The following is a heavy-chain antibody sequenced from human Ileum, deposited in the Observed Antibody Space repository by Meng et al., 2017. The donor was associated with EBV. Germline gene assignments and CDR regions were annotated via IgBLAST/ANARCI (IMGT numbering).Heavy chain of an antibody. Sequence: GPGPVKPSGVLSVTCLVSGGSISRCNGWSWIRQPPGKGLDWIGEIYHSGSTNINPSLKSRVTMSVDKSKNQFSLKLSSVTAADTTVYYCARDFGPHQLWYWGQGTLVTVSS. V-gene: IGHV4-4*02. D-gene: IGHD3-16*01. CDR2: IYHSGST. CDR1: GGSISRCNG. CDR3: ARDFGPHQLWY. J-gene: IGHJ4*02.